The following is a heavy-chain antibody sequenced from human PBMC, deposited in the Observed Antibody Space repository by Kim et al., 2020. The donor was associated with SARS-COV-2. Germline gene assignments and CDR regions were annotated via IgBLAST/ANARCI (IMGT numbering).Heavy chain of an antibody. CDR2: INHSGST. D-gene: IGHD1-26*01. J-gene: IGHJ6*02. Sequence: SETLSLTCAVYGGSFSGYYWSWIRQPPGKGLEWIGEINHSGSTNYNPSLKSRVTISVDTSKNQFSLKLSSVTAADTAVYYCARGGISGSYSSYYYYYGMDVWGQGTTVTVSS. V-gene: IGHV4-34*01. CDR3: ARGGISGSYSSYYYYYGMDV. CDR1: GGSFSGYY.